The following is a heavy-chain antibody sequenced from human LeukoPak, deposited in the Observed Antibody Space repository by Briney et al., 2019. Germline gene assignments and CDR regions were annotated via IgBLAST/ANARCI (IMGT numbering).Heavy chain of an antibody. J-gene: IGHJ6*02. CDR1: GFTFSNYG. CDR2: IWFDGSNK. Sequence: PGGSLRLSCTASGFTFSNYGMHWVRQAPGKGLEWVAIIWFDGSNKYYADSVKGRFTISRDNSKNTLYLQMNSLRAEDTAVYYCAKDLDSSIPGDYYGMDVWGQGTTVTVSS. D-gene: IGHD6-13*01. V-gene: IGHV3-30*02. CDR3: AKDLDSSIPGDYYGMDV.